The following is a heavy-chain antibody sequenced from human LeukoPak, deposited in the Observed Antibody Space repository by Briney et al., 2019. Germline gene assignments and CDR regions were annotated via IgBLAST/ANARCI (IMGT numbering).Heavy chain of an antibody. CDR1: GFTFSGYW. CDR2: IKQDGNEK. Sequence: GGSLRLSCAASGFTFSGYWMSWVRQTPEKGLEWVANIKQDGNEKYYVDSVKGRFTISRDNAKNSLYLQMNSLRADDTAVYYCARGKKVGPTNLEYWGQGTLVTGSS. V-gene: IGHV3-7*01. J-gene: IGHJ4*02. CDR3: ARGKKVGPTNLEY. D-gene: IGHD1-26*01.